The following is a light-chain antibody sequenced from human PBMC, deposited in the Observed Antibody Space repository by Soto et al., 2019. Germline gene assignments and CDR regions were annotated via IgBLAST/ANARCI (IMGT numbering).Light chain of an antibody. Sequence: EIVLTQSPGTLFLSPGERATLSCRASQSVSSSYLAWYQQKPGQAPRLLIYGASSRATGIPDRFSGSGSGTDFTLTISRLEPEDFAVYSGQQSGTGPWTFGQGTKVEIK. CDR1: QSVSSSY. CDR3: QQSGTGPWT. V-gene: IGKV3-20*01. CDR2: GAS. J-gene: IGKJ1*01.